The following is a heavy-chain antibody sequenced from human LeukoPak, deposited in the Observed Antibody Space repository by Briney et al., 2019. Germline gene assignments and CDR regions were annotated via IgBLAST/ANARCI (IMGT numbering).Heavy chain of an antibody. Sequence: GGSLRLSCAVSGFTVSGNYMSWVRQAPGKGLEWVSLIYSGGTTYYADSVKGRFTISRDNSKNSLYLQMNSLRAEDTALYYCARDGGEGYDYGDYGEGYFDYWGQGTLVTVSS. CDR1: GFTVSGNY. J-gene: IGHJ4*02. CDR3: ARDGGEGYDYGDYGEGYFDY. V-gene: IGHV3-53*01. CDR2: IYSGGTT. D-gene: IGHD4-17*01.